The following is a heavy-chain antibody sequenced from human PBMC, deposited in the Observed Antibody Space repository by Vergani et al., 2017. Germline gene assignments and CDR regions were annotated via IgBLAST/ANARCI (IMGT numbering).Heavy chain of an antibody. J-gene: IGHJ4*02. D-gene: IGHD3-22*01. CDR1: GYKFTNYW. CDR2: IYPGDSDT. CDR3: ARQQYYYDSSGYHGNFDY. Sequence: VQLVQSGSETKKPGESLKISCQGSGYKFTNYWIGWVRQMPGKGLEWMGIIYPGDSDTRYSPSFQGQVTISADKSISTAYLQWSSLKASDTAMYYCARQQYYYDSSGYHGNFDYWGQGTLVTVSS. V-gene: IGHV5-51*01.